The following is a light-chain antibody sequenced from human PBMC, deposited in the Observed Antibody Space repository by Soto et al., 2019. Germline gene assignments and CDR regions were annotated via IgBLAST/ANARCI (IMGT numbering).Light chain of an antibody. V-gene: IGKV1-27*01. Sequence: DIQMTQSPSSLSASVGDRVTITCRASQAISNYLAWYQQRPGEVPKLLIYAASTLQSGVPSRFSGSGSETDFTLTISSLRPEDVATYYCQKYNSAPWTFGQGTKVEI. CDR1: QAISNY. J-gene: IGKJ1*01. CDR3: QKYNSAPWT. CDR2: AAS.